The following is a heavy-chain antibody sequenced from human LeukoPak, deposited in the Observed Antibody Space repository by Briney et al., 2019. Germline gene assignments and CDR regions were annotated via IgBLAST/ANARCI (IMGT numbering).Heavy chain of an antibody. CDR3: AKASWVSNVDAVL. V-gene: IGHV3-23*01. J-gene: IGHJ4*02. CDR2: LRGDGET. Sequence: QTGGSLRLSCAASGFIFRNYAMSWVRQGPARGLEWVSSLRGDGETFYADSVKGRSTLSRDDSRNTVYLQLNNLRVEDTAIYYCAKASWVSNVDAVLWGQGTLVTVSS. D-gene: IGHD3-16*01. CDR1: GFIFRNYA.